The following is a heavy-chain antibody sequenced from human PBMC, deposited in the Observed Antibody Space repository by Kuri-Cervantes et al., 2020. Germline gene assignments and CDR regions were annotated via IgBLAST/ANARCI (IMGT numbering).Heavy chain of an antibody. V-gene: IGHV1-2*02. CDR2: INPNSDST. D-gene: IGHD1-26*01. Sequence: ASVKVSCKASGYTFTAYYVHWVRQAPGQGLEWMGWINPNSDSTHYAQEFQGRVIMTRDTSISTAYMELSRLRSDDTAVYYCAREIVGATKGGRYFDYWGQGTLVTVSS. CDR1: GYTFTAYY. CDR3: AREIVGATKGGRYFDY. J-gene: IGHJ4*02.